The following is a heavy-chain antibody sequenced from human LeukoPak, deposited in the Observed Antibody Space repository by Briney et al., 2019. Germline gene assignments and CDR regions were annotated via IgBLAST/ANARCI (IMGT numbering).Heavy chain of an antibody. D-gene: IGHD1-26*01. J-gene: IGHJ4*02. CDR3: ARHGGTIDYFDY. V-gene: IGHV4-59*08. Sequence: SETLSLTYTVSGGSISTFYWSWIRQPPGKQLEWIGYISYGGAISYNPSLKRRVTISVNSPKNYFSLRLTSLTAADTALYYCARHGGTIDYFDYWGPGSLVTVSS. CDR1: GGSISTFY. CDR2: ISYGGAI.